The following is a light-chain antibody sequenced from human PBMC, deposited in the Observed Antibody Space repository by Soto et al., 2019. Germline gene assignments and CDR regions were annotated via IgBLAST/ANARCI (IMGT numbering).Light chain of an antibody. CDR2: ESS. J-gene: IGKJ1*01. CDR3: QQRSNWPQT. CDR1: QNVANY. V-gene: IGKV3-11*01. Sequence: EIVLTQSPATLSLSPGERATLSCRASQNVANYLDWYQQKPGQAPRLLIYESSNRATGIAARFSGSGSGTDFTLTIRSIETEDFAAYSCQQRSNWPQTFGQGTKVDIK.